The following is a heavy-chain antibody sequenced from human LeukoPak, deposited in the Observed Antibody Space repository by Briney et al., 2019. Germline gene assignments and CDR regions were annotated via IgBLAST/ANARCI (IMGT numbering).Heavy chain of an antibody. CDR2: INAGNGNT. Sequence: ASVKVYCKASGYTFTSYAMHWVRQAPGQRLEWMGWINAGNGNTKYLQKFQGRVTITRDTSASTAYMELSSLRSEDTAVYYCARDSTSPDKSMDVWGQGTTVTVSS. CDR3: ARDSTSPDKSMDV. J-gene: IGHJ6*02. D-gene: IGHD1-14*01. V-gene: IGHV1-3*01. CDR1: GYTFTSYA.